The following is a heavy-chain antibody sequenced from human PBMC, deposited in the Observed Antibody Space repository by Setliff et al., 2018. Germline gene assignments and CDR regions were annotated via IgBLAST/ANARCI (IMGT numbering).Heavy chain of an antibody. D-gene: IGHD1-26*01. CDR2: IYHDGNT. Sequence: SETLSLTCAVTGASINSLSWWSWVRQSPGKGLEWIGEIYHDGNTKSNTSVHYNPSLKRRVPISIDKSKNQFSLKLTAVTAADTAVYYCSRGGGRYHSASWGQGTLVTVSS. CDR1: GASINSLSW. J-gene: IGHJ4*02. V-gene: IGHV4-4*02. CDR3: SRGGGRYHSAS.